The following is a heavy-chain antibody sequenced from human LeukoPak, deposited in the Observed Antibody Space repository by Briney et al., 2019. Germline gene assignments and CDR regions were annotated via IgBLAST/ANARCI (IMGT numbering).Heavy chain of an antibody. CDR2: ISSSSSYI. V-gene: IGHV3-21*01. Sequence: GGSLRLXCAASGFTFSSYSMNWVRQAPGKGLEWVSSISSSSSYIYYADSVKGRFTISRDNAKNSLYLQMNSLRAEDTAVYYCARDKEVGYDSSGYPYYFDYWGQGTLVTVSS. CDR3: ARDKEVGYDSSGYPYYFDY. J-gene: IGHJ4*02. CDR1: GFTFSSYS. D-gene: IGHD3-22*01.